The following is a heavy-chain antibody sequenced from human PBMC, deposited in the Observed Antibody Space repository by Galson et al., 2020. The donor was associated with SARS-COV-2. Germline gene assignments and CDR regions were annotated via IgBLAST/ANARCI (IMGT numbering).Heavy chain of an antibody. CDR1: GFAFTNHY. CDR2: ISRDGTEK. J-gene: IGHJ4*02. Sequence: QLGESLKISCEASGFAFTNHYMGWVRQAPGKGPECVASISRDGTEKFYVDSVKGRFTVSRDNAKNSLYLQMDSLRAEDTAVYYCARHGDYCFDQWGQGTLVTVSS. CDR3: ARHGDYCFDQ. V-gene: IGHV3-7*01. D-gene: IGHD2-21*02.